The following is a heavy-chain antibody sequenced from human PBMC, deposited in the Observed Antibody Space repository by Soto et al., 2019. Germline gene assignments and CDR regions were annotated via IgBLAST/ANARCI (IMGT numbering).Heavy chain of an antibody. J-gene: IGHJ6*02. V-gene: IGHV4-34*01. CDR2: INHSGST. CDR1: GVSFSGYY. Sequence: XETLSLTCAVYGVSFSGYYWSWIRQPPGKGLEWIGEINHSGSTNYNPSLKSRVTISVDTSENQFSLKLSSVTAADTAVYYCARGGLRTEYYYSYGMDGWGQGTTVTVSS. CDR3: ARGGLRTEYYYSYGMDG. D-gene: IGHD5-12*01.